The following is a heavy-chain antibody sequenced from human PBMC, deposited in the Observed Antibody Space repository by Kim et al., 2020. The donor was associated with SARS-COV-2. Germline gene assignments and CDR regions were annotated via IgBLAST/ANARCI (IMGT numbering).Heavy chain of an antibody. CDR3: ARVLLWFGDGVNWFDP. V-gene: IGHV1-69*13. CDR1: GGTFSSYA. CDR2: IIPIFGTA. J-gene: IGHJ5*02. Sequence: SVKVSCKASGGTFSSYAISWVRQAPGQGLEWMGGIIPIFGTANYAQKFQGRVTITADESTSTAYMELSSLRSEDTAVYYCARVLLWFGDGVNWFDPWGQGTLVTVSS. D-gene: IGHD3-10*01.